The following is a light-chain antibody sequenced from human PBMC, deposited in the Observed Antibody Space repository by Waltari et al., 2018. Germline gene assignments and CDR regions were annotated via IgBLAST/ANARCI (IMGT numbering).Light chain of an antibody. CDR2: EEG. CDR3: GSWDTSLTAWV. J-gene: IGLJ3*02. V-gene: IGLV1-51*02. Sequence: QSVLTQPPSVSAAPGQKVTISCSGSSSNIGNNRVSWYQHLPRKAPKLLLYEEGKRPSGMPDRFSGSRSGTSATLDITGLQTGDEADYYCGSWDTSLTAWVFGGGTKLTVL. CDR1: SSNIGNNR.